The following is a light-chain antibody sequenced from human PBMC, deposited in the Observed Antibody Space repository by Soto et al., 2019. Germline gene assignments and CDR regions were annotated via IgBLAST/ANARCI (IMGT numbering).Light chain of an antibody. CDR1: QGISSW. Sequence: DIPMTQSPSSVSASVGDRVTITCRASQGISSWLAWYQQKPGQAPKLLIYAASNLEVGVPSRFSGSESGTEFTLTISSLQPEDFATYYCQQANSLPRTFGQGTKVEIK. CDR2: AAS. V-gene: IGKV1-12*01. J-gene: IGKJ1*01. CDR3: QQANSLPRT.